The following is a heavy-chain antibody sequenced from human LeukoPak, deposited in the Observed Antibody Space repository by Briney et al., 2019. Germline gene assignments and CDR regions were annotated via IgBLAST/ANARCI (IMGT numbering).Heavy chain of an antibody. J-gene: IGHJ5*02. Sequence: GGSLRLSCAASGFTFSSYEMNWVRQAPGKGLEWVSYISSSGSTIYYAYSVKGRFTIFRDNAKNSLYLQMNSLRAEDTAVYFCARVSDWSWFDPWGQGTLVTVSS. D-gene: IGHD1-1*01. CDR3: ARVSDWSWFDP. V-gene: IGHV3-48*03. CDR2: ISSSGSTI. CDR1: GFTFSSYE.